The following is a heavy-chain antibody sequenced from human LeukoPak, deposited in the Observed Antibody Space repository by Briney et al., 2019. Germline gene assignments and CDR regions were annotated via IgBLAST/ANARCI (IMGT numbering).Heavy chain of an antibody. CDR1: GLTLSSYW. CDR2: INTDGTAT. V-gene: IGHV3-74*01. J-gene: IGHJ4*02. Sequence: GSLRLSCAASGLTLSSYWMHWVRQAPGKGLVWVSHINTDGTATTYADSVKGRFTISRDNAKNTLYPQMNSLRAEDTAVYYCVRDSNLSFDYWGQGALVTVSS. CDR3: VRDSNLSFDY. D-gene: IGHD1-14*01.